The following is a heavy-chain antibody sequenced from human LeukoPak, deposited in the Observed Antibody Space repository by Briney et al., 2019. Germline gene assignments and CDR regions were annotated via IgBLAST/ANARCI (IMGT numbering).Heavy chain of an antibody. CDR3: ARDAAYYHDSSGCYYMLDY. CDR1: GYTFTSYG. J-gene: IGHJ4*02. D-gene: IGHD3-22*01. Sequence: SVKVSCKASGYTFTSYGISWVRQAPGQGLEWMGGIIPIFGTANYAQKFQGRVTITADESTSTAYMELSSLRSEDTAVYYCARDAAYYHDSSGCYYMLDYWGQGTLVTVSS. V-gene: IGHV1-69*13. CDR2: IIPIFGTA.